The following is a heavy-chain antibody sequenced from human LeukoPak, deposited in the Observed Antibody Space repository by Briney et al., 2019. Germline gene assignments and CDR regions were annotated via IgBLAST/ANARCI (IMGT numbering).Heavy chain of an antibody. J-gene: IGHJ3*02. CDR1: GFTLRSYA. CDR2: ISGSGGST. CDR3: AKDCYYGDCHDAFDI. D-gene: IGHD4-17*01. V-gene: IGHV3-23*01. Sequence: GGSLRLSCAVSGFTLRSYAMSWVRQAPGKGLEWVSAISGSGGSTYYADSVKGRFTISRDNSKNTLYLQMNSLRAEDTAVYYCAKDCYYGDCHDAFDIWSQGTMVTVSS.